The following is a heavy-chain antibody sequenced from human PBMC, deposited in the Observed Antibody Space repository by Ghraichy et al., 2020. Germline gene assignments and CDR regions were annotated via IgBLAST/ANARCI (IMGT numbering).Heavy chain of an antibody. J-gene: IGHJ4*02. CDR3: ARDGYDYGDYEVIY. CDR2: ISAYNGNT. Sequence: ASVKVSCKASGYTFTSYGISWVRQAPGQGLEWMGWISAYNGNTNYAQKLQGRVTMTTDTSTSTAYMELRSLRSDDTAVYYCARDGYDYGDYEVIYWGQGTLVTVSS. CDR1: GYTFTSYG. V-gene: IGHV1-18*04. D-gene: IGHD4-17*01.